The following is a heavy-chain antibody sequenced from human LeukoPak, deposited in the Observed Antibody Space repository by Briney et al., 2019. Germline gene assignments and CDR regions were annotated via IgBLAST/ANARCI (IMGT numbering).Heavy chain of an antibody. CDR3: ARHVISRREGGIVVVAATDHYMDV. V-gene: IGHV4-34*01. CDR2: INHSGST. D-gene: IGHD2-15*01. J-gene: IGHJ6*03. CDR1: GDSIRSLY. Sequence: SETLSLTCTVSGDSIRSLYWSWIRQPPGKGLEWIGEINHSGSTNYNPSLKSRVTISVDTSKNQFSLKLSSVTAADTAVYYCARHVISRREGGIVVVAATDHYMDVWGKGTTVTVSS.